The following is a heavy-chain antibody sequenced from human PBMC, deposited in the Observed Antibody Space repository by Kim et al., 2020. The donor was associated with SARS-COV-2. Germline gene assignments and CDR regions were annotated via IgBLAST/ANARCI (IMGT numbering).Heavy chain of an antibody. Sequence: SVKVSCKASGGTFSSYAISWVRQAPGQGLEWMGRIIPILGIANYAQKFQGRVTITADKSTSTAYMELSSLRSEDTAVYYCARDRDDYYGSGSYPRDAFDIWGQGTMVTVSS. CDR2: IIPILGIA. CDR1: GGTFSSYA. D-gene: IGHD3-10*01. V-gene: IGHV1-69*04. J-gene: IGHJ3*02. CDR3: ARDRDDYYGSGSYPRDAFDI.